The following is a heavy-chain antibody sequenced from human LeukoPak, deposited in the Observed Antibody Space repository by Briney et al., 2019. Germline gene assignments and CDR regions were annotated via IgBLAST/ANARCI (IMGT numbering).Heavy chain of an antibody. Sequence: SGTLSLTCAVSVGSISSGNWWSWVRQSPGKGLEWIGEVYHNGTPNYNPSLKSRVTISADTFKNHFSLKLTSVTAADTAVYYCATAPILRGEAGEQYKYGMDVWGQGTTVIVSS. V-gene: IGHV4-4*02. J-gene: IGHJ6*02. CDR3: ATAPILRGEAGEQYKYGMDV. D-gene: IGHD1-1*01. CDR1: VGSISSGNW. CDR2: VYHNGTP.